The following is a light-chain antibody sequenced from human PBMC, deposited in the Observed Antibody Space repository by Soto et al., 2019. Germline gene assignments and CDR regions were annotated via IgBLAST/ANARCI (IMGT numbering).Light chain of an antibody. V-gene: IGKV3-15*01. CDR2: HAS. Sequence: EIVMTQSPGTLSLSPGDTATLSCRASQSVFSSLAWYQQKPGQAPRLLIYHASTRATGVPARFSGSGSGTDFTLTISSPQSEDFAVYYCQQYKNWRTFGQGTKVDIK. CDR3: QQYKNWRT. CDR1: QSVFSS. J-gene: IGKJ1*01.